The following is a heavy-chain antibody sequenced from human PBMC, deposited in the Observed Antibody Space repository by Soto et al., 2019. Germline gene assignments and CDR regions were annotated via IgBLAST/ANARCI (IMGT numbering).Heavy chain of an antibody. D-gene: IGHD1-1*01. J-gene: IGHJ6*03. V-gene: IGHV3-74*03. CDR1: GFAFNTYW. CDR2: INGDGTDI. Sequence: GGSLRLSCAASGFAFNTYWMHWVRQVPGKELVWISKINGDGTDIKYADSVKGRFTISRDNAKNSLYLQMDSLRAEDMALYYCAKGGGVEINYMDVWGKGTTVTVSS. CDR3: AKGGGVEINYMDV.